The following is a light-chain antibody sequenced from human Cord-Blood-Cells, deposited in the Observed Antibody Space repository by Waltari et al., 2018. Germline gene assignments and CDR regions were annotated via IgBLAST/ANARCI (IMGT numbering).Light chain of an antibody. CDR3: SSYTSSSTVV. J-gene: IGLJ2*01. CDR1: SSDVVGYNY. V-gene: IGLV2-14*01. CDR2: DVS. Sequence: QSALTQPASVSGSPGQSITISCTGTSSDVVGYNYVTWYQQHPGKAPKLMIYDVSHRPSGVSKRFSGSKSGNTASLTISGLQGEDEADYYCSSYTSSSTVVFGGGTKLTVL.